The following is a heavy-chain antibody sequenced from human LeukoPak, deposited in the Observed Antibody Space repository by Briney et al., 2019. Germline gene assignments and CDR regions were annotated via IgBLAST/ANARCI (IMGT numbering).Heavy chain of an antibody. Sequence: GGSLRLSCAVSGLTFSSYWMSWVRQAPGKGLEWVANIKKDGSDKKYVDSVKGRFTISRDNAKNPLYLQMNSLRAEDTAVYYCARPTPYSSSRLGAFDIWGQGTMVTVSS. CDR2: IKKDGSDK. CDR3: ARPTPYSSSRLGAFDI. V-gene: IGHV3-7*01. CDR1: GLTFSSYW. D-gene: IGHD6-13*01. J-gene: IGHJ3*02.